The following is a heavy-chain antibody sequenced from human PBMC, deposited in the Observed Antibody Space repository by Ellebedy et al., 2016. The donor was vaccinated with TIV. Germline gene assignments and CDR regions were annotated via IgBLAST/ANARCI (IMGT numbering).Heavy chain of an antibody. CDR3: ARVGDSSGYYFDY. D-gene: IGHD3-22*01. J-gene: IGHJ4*02. CDR1: GYTFTSYG. CDR2: INPNSGGT. Sequence: ASVKVSXXASGYTFTSYGISWVRQAPGQGLEWMGWINPNSGGTNYAQKFQGRVTMTRDTSISTAYMELSRLRSDDTAVYYCARVGDSSGYYFDYWGQGTLVTVSS. V-gene: IGHV1-2*02.